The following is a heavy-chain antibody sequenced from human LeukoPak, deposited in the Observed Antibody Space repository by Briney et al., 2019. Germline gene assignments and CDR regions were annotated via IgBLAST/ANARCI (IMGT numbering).Heavy chain of an antibody. D-gene: IGHD2-8*01. CDR1: GFTFSSYR. V-gene: IGHV3-21*01. CDR3: ARGVYNYYYGMDV. Sequence: KPGGSLRLSCAASGFTFSSYRMNWVRQAPGKGLEWVSSISSSSSYIYYADSVKGRFTISRDNAKNSLYLQMNSLRAEDTAVYYCARGVYNYYYGMDVWGKGTTVTVSS. J-gene: IGHJ6*04. CDR2: ISSSSSYI.